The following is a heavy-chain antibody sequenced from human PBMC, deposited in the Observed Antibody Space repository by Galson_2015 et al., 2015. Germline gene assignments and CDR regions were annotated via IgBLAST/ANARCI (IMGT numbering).Heavy chain of an antibody. CDR2: ISYDGSHK. Sequence: SLRLSCAASGFTFSNYAMHWVRQAPGKGLEWVAVISYDGSHKYYADSVKGRFTISRDNSKNTLYLQMNSLRAEDTAVYYCASENGGQDWGQGTLVTVSS. CDR1: GFTFSNYA. J-gene: IGHJ4*02. CDR3: ASENGGQD. V-gene: IGHV3-30*01. D-gene: IGHD3-16*01.